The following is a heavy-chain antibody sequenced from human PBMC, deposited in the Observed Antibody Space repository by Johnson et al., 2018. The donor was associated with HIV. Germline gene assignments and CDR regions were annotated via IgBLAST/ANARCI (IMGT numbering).Heavy chain of an antibody. CDR2: ISYDGKNE. D-gene: IGHD3-22*01. CDR3: ARDRVYYYDSSGPPMDAFDI. J-gene: IGHJ3*02. V-gene: IGHV3-30*04. CDR1: GFTFSSYP. Sequence: QVQVVESGGGVVQPGRSLRLSCAASGFTFSSYPMHWVRQAPGKGLEWMAFISYDGKNEYYADSVRGRFTISRDNSKNTVYLQMNSLRAEDTAVYYCARDRVYYYDSSGPPMDAFDIWGQGTMVTVSS.